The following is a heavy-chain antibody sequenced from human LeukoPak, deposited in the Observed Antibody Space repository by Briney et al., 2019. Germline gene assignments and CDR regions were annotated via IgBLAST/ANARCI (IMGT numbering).Heavy chain of an antibody. CDR3: ASGASGYGDYPYYFDY. Sequence: PSETLSLTCTVSGVSIINYYWSWIRQPPGKALEWIGYIIYSGSTNYNPSLKSRVTMSVDTSKNQLSLKLTSVTAADTAVYYCASGASGYGDYPYYFDYWGQGTLVTVSS. V-gene: IGHV4-59*01. CDR2: IIYSGST. CDR1: GVSIINYY. D-gene: IGHD4-17*01. J-gene: IGHJ4*02.